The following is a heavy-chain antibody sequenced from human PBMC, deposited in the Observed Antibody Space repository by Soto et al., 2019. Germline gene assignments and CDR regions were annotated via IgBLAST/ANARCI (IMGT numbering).Heavy chain of an antibody. CDR1: GASIRSGGYY. Sequence: QVQMQESGPGLVKPSQTLSLTCSVSGASIRSGGYYWSWLRQSPGKGLEWIGHIYYTGSTFYSPSLKSRLTISLDTSKNQFSLDLRSVTAADTAMYYCARIEIASIKWGRGTLVTVAS. CDR3: ARIEIASIK. CDR2: IYYTGST. V-gene: IGHV4-31*03. J-gene: IGHJ4*02. D-gene: IGHD2-21*01.